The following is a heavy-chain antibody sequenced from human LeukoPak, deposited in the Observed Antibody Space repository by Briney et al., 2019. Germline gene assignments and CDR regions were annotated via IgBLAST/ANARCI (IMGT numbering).Heavy chain of an antibody. Sequence: ASVKVSCKASGGTFSSYAISWVRQAPGQGLEWMGGIIPIFGTANYAQKFQGRVTITADESTSTAYMELSSLRSEDTAVYYCARSSIAARWDYYYYMDVWGKGTTVTVSS. D-gene: IGHD6-6*01. CDR2: IIPIFGTA. V-gene: IGHV1-69*13. CDR3: ARSSIAARWDYYYYMDV. CDR1: GGTFSSYA. J-gene: IGHJ6*03.